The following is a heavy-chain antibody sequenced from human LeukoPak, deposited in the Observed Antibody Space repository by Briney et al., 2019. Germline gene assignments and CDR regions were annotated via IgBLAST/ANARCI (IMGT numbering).Heavy chain of an antibody. Sequence: PSQTLSLTCAVYGGSFGGYYWSWIRQPPRKGLEWIGEINHSGSTNYNQSLKSRVTISVDTSKNQFSLKLSSVTAADTAVYYCASMGYFDWSSPFDYWGQGTLVTVSS. V-gene: IGHV4-34*01. J-gene: IGHJ4*02. D-gene: IGHD3-9*01. CDR1: GGSFGGYY. CDR3: ASMGYFDWSSPFDY. CDR2: INHSGST.